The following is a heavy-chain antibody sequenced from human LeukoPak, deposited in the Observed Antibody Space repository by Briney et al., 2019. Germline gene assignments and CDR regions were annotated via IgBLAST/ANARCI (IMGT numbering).Heavy chain of an antibody. CDR3: ARILDSAWGELGY. D-gene: IGHD6-19*01. V-gene: IGHV1-46*01. CDR2: IYPSGGST. CDR1: GYTFASYY. J-gene: IGHJ4*02. Sequence: ASVKVSCKASGYTFASYYMHWMRQAPGQGLEWMGIIYPSGGSTSYPQKFQGRVTMTGDMSTSTVYMELSSLRAEDTAVYYCARILDSAWGELGYWGQGTLVTVSS.